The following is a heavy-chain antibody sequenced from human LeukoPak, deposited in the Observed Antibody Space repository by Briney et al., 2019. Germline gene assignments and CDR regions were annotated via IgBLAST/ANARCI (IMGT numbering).Heavy chain of an antibody. D-gene: IGHD2-15*01. J-gene: IGHJ4*02. CDR3: ASHLRCSGGGCYSSSLWLDY. Sequence: SETLSLTCTVSGGSISSSSYYWGWIRPPPGKGLEWIGSIYYSGSTYYNPSLKSRVTISIDTSKNQFSLKLSSVPAADTAVYYCASHLRCSGGGCYSSSLWLDYWGQGTLVTVSS. V-gene: IGHV4-39*01. CDR1: GGSISSSSYY. CDR2: IYYSGST.